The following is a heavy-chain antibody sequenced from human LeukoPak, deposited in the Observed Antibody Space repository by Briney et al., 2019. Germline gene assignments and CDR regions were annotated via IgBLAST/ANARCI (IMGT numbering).Heavy chain of an antibody. CDR3: ARDPPRGASDY. V-gene: IGHV4-61*02. CDR2: TYTSGST. J-gene: IGHJ4*02. Sequence: SETLSLTCTVSGCSISSGSYYWSWIRQPAGKGLEWIGRTYTSGSTNYNPSLKSRVTISVDTSKNQFSLKLSSVTAADTAVYYCARDPPRGASDYWGQGTLVTVSS. D-gene: IGHD1-26*01. CDR1: GCSISSGSYY.